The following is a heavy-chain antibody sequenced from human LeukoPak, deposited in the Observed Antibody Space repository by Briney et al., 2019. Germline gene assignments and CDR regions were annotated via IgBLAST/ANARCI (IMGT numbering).Heavy chain of an antibody. V-gene: IGHV4-31*03. CDR3: ARGLRDWFDP. Sequence: SQTLSLTCTVSGGSISSGGYYWSWIRQHPGKGLEWVGYIYYSGSTYYNPSLKSRVTISVDTSKNQFSLKLSSVTAADTAVYYCARGLRDWFDPWGQGTLVTVSS. D-gene: IGHD5-12*01. CDR2: IYYSGST. J-gene: IGHJ5*02. CDR1: GGSISSGGYY.